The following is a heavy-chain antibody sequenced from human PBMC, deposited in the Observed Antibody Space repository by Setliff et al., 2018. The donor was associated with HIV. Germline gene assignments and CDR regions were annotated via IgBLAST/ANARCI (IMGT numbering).Heavy chain of an antibody. J-gene: IGHJ3*01. CDR2: IYYSGRT. CDR3: AGIVGATMGAFNF. D-gene: IGHD1-26*01. CDR1: GGSISSYY. Sequence: SETLSLTCTVSGGSISSYYWGWIRQPPGKGLEWIGNIYYSGRTYYNPSLKSRVTISVDMSKNQFSLKLNSVTAADTAVYYCAGIVGATMGAFNFWGQGTMVTVSS. V-gene: IGHV4-59*04.